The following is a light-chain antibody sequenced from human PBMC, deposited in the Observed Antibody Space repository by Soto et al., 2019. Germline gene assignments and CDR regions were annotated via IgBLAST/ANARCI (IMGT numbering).Light chain of an antibody. J-gene: IGKJ4*01. V-gene: IGKV3-11*01. CDR2: DAS. CDR3: QQRGNRPPLT. CDR1: QSVRIN. Sequence: EIVMTQSPATLAVSPGERATLSCRASQSVRINVAWYQQKNGQAPRLLIYDASDRATGIPARFSGSGSGTDFTLTISSLEPEDFALYYCQQRGNRPPLTFGGGTKVDIK.